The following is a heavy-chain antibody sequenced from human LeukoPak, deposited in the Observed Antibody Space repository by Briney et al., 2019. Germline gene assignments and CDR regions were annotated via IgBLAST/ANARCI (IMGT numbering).Heavy chain of an antibody. V-gene: IGHV3-23*01. CDR3: AKDRIASPPQGRFDP. Sequence: PGGSLRLSCAASGFTFRSYAMNWVRQAPGKGLEWVSAISGSGDSTYYAGSVRGRFTISRDNPQNTLYLQMNSLGAEDTAIYYCAKDRIASPPQGRFDPWGQGTLVTVSS. CDR2: ISGSGDST. J-gene: IGHJ5*02. D-gene: IGHD6-6*01. CDR1: GFTFRSYA.